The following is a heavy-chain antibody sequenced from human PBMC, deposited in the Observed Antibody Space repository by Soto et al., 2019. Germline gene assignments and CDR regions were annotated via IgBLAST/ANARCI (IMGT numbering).Heavy chain of an antibody. CDR3: ATRLGDCSGGSCSDDAFDI. CDR1: GFTFSPSA. V-gene: IGHV3-23*01. Sequence: QAGGSLRLSCAASGFTFSPSAMSWVRQAPGKGLEWVSTISGRGGITYYADSVKGRFTISRDTSKTTLYLQMNSLRADDTAVYYCATRLGDCSGGSCSDDAFDIWGQGTMVTVSS. D-gene: IGHD2-15*01. J-gene: IGHJ3*02. CDR2: ISGRGGIT.